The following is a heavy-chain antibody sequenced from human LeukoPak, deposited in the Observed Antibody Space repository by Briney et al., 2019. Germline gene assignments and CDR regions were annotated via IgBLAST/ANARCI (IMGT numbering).Heavy chain of an antibody. CDR1: GFTFSSYS. J-gene: IGHJ4*02. CDR3: AKSIEMATIGIDY. CDR2: VSSSSSTI. D-gene: IGHD5-24*01. Sequence: GGSLRLSCAASGFTFSSYSMNWVRQAPGKGLEWVSYVSSSSSTIYYADSVKGRFTISRDNAKNSLYLQMNSLRAEDTAVYYCAKSIEMATIGIDYWGQGTLVTVSS. V-gene: IGHV3-48*01.